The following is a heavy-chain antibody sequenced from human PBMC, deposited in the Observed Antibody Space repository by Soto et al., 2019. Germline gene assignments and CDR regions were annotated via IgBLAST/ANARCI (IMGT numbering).Heavy chain of an antibody. CDR2: IIPTLGIA. J-gene: IGHJ4*02. V-gene: IGHV1-69*08. CDR3: ARDRDYRGDYAACY. D-gene: IGHD4-17*01. CDR1: GGTFSSYT. Sequence: QVQLVQSGAEVKKPGSSVKVSCKASGGTFSSYTISWVRQAPGQGLEWMGRIIPTLGIANYAQKFQGRVTITADKSTSTAYMELSSLRSDDTAVYYCARDRDYRGDYAACYWGQGTLVTVSS.